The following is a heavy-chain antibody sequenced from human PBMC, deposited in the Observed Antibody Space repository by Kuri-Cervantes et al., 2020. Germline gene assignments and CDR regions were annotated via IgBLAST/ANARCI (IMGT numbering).Heavy chain of an antibody. D-gene: IGHD1-7*01. J-gene: IGHJ5*02. CDR3: ARGNWNYFLPIDNWFDP. CDR1: GYTFTSYG. Sequence: ASVKVSCKAPGYTFTSYGISWVRQAPGQGLEWMGWISAYNGNTNYAQKLQGRVTMTTDTSTSTAYMELRSLRSDDTAVYYCARGNWNYFLPIDNWFDPWGQGTLVTVSS. V-gene: IGHV1-18*01. CDR2: ISAYNGNT.